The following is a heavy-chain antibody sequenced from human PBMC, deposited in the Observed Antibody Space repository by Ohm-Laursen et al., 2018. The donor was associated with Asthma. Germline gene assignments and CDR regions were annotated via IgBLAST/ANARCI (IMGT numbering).Heavy chain of an antibody. J-gene: IGHJ4*02. CDR1: GGSVSSASYF. D-gene: IGHD3-9*01. CDR2: IYYSGST. V-gene: IGHV4-61*01. Sequence: TLSLTCTVSGGSVSSASYFWNWIRQPPGKGLEWIGYIYYSGSTNYSPSLKSRVTISLDTSKNQVSLRLISVTAADSALYFCARLDWVQSMFDSWGQGNLVTVSS. CDR3: ARLDWVQSMFDS.